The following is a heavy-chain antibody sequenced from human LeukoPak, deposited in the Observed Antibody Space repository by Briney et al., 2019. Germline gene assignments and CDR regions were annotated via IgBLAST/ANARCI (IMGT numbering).Heavy chain of an antibody. CDR3: ARPYYDSSGYLYYFDY. Sequence: GRSLRLSCAASGFTFSSYAMHWVRQAPGKGLEWVAVISYDGSNKYFADSVKGRFTISRDNSKNTLYLQMNSLRAEDTAVYYCARPYYDSSGYLYYFDYWGQGTLVTVSS. CDR1: GFTFSSYA. D-gene: IGHD3-22*01. J-gene: IGHJ4*02. V-gene: IGHV3-30-3*01. CDR2: ISYDGSNK.